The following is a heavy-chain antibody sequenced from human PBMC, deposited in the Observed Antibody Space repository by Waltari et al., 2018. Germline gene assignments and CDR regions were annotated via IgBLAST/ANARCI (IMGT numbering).Heavy chain of an antibody. J-gene: IGHJ3*01. CDR3: AREADGPFDV. V-gene: IGHV3-30*15. Sequence: QVQLVESGGGVVQPGRSLRLSCAASGFAFSDYPIHWVRQAPGKGLEWVTMNSYDGLKQYYADAVRCRFTISRDNSRDTLVLQMRSLRIEDTAVYYCAREADGPFDVWGQGTMVTVSS. CDR1: GFAFSDYP. D-gene: IGHD6-25*01. CDR2: NSYDGLKQ.